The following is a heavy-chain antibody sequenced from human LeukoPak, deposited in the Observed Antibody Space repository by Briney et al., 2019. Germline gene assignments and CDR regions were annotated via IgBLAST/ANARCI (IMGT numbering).Heavy chain of an antibody. CDR3: ARGRGSSWYLFDY. J-gene: IGHJ4*02. Sequence: SGTLSLTCAVSGGSISSSNWWSWVRQPPGKGLEWIGEIYHSGTANYNPSLKSRVTISVDTSKNQFSLKLSSVTAADTAVYYCARGRGSSWYLFDYWGQGTLVTVSS. D-gene: IGHD6-13*01. V-gene: IGHV4-4*02. CDR1: GGSISSSNW. CDR2: IYHSGTA.